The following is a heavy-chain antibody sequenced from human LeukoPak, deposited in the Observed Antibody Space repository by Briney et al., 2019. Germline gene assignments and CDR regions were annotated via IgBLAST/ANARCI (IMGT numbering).Heavy chain of an antibody. Sequence: SETLSLTCAVYGGSFSGYYWSWIRQPPGKGLEWIGEINHSGSTNYNPSLKSRVTISVDTSKNQFSLKLSPVTAADTAVYYCARAARRFGDCFDYWGQGTLVPVSS. CDR2: INHSGST. D-gene: IGHD3-10*01. V-gene: IGHV4-34*01. J-gene: IGHJ4*02. CDR1: GGSFSGYY. CDR3: ARAARRFGDCFDY.